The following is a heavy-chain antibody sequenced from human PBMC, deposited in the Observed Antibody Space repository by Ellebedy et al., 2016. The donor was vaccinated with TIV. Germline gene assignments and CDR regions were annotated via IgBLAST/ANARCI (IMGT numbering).Heavy chain of an antibody. CDR1: GFTFSSYG. CDR2: IYSDAQT. V-gene: IGHV3-66*01. Sequence: GGSLRLSCAASGFTFSSYGMHCVRQAPGKGLEWVSAIYSDAQTYYSDSAKGRFTISRDNSKNTVYLQMNNLRVEDTAVYYCASPRESNDYWGQGTLVTVSS. J-gene: IGHJ4*02. CDR3: ASPRESNDY. D-gene: IGHD4/OR15-4a*01.